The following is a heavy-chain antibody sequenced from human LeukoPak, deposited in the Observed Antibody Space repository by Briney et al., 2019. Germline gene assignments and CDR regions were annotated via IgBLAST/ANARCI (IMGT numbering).Heavy chain of an antibody. D-gene: IGHD5-18*01. CDR3: ARDRGYSYGYEDY. CDR2: INPNSGGT. V-gene: IGHV1-2*02. CDR1: GYTFTDYY. J-gene: IGHJ4*02. Sequence: ASVKVSCKASGYTFTDYYMHWVRQAPGQGLEWMGWINPNSGGTNYAQKFQGRVTMTRDTSISTAYMELSRLRSDDTAVYYCARDRGYSYGYEDYWGQGTLVTVSS.